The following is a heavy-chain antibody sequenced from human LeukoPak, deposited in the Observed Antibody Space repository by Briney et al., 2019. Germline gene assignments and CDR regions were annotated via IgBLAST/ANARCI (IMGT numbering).Heavy chain of an antibody. J-gene: IGHJ3*02. CDR3: ARDLTMMSAFDI. CDR2: ISSSGSTI. V-gene: IGHV3-11*01. Sequence: PGGSLRLSCAAYGFTFSDYYMSWIRQAPGKGLEWVSYISSSGSTIYYADSVKGRFTISRDNAKNSLYLQMNSLRAEDTAVYYCARDLTMMSAFDIWGQGTMVTVSS. D-gene: IGHD3-22*01. CDR1: GFTFSDYY.